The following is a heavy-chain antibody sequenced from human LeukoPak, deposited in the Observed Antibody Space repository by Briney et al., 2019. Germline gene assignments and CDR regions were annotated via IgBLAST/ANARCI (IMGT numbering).Heavy chain of an antibody. Sequence: SETLSLTCAVYGRSFSGYYWTWIRQPPGKGLEWIGEIHYSGRINYNPSLKSRVTISADTSNNHFSLKMNSVTAADTAVYYCSRGTDAYKCGNSWGQGTLVTVSS. D-gene: IGHD5-24*01. CDR1: GRSFSGYY. CDR3: SRGTDAYKCGNS. CDR2: IHYSGRI. J-gene: IGHJ4*02. V-gene: IGHV4-34*01.